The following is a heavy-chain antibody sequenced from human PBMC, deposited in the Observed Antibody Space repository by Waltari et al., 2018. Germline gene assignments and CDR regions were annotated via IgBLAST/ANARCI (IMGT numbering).Heavy chain of an antibody. CDR1: GDSITSSDHF. Sequence: QLQLQESGPGLVKPSETLYLTCTVSGDSITSSDHFWAWIRQSPGKGLERIGSINYSGSPHYNPSLKSRVTISVDTSKNQFSLRLSSATAADTGVYYCARRVGIGDYFDYWGQGTLVTVSS. CDR3: ARRVGIGDYFDY. V-gene: IGHV4-39*01. CDR2: INYSGSP. J-gene: IGHJ4*02. D-gene: IGHD2-21*01.